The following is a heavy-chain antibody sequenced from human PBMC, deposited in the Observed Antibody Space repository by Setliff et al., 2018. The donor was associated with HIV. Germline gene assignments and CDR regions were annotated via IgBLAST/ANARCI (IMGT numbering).Heavy chain of an antibody. Sequence: SVKVSCKASGGTFSSYAISWVRQAPGQGLEWMGGIIPIFGTANYAQKFQGRVTITTDESTSTAYMELSSLRSEDTAVYYCAGEGGSHCTKGICFPTNWFDSWGQGTLVTVSS. CDR1: GGTFSSYA. J-gene: IGHJ5*01. CDR2: IIPIFGTA. V-gene: IGHV1-69*05. D-gene: IGHD2-8*01. CDR3: AGEGGSHCTKGICFPTNWFDS.